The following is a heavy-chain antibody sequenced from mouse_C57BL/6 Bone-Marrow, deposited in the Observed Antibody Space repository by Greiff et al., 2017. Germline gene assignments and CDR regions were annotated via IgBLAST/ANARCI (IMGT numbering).Heavy chain of an antibody. CDR2: INPNYGTT. V-gene: IGHV1-39*01. CDR1: GYSFTDYN. J-gene: IGHJ2*01. D-gene: IGHD1-1*01. Sequence: EVKLVESGPELVKPGASVKISCKASGYSFTDYNMNWVKQSNGKSLEWIGVINPNYGTTSYNQKFKGKATLTVDQSSSTAYMQLNSLTSEDAAVYYCARGGRYYYYFDYRGKGTTLTVSS. CDR3: ARGGRYYYYFDY.